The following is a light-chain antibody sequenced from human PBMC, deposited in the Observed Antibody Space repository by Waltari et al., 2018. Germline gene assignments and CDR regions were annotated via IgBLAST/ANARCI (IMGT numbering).Light chain of an antibody. J-gene: IGKJ4*01. V-gene: IGKV3-20*01. CDR1: QSVGSK. CDR3: QQYGGSPPIT. CDR2: GAS. Sequence: EIVMTQSPATLSVSPGERATLSCRASQSVGSKLAWYQQRPGQAPRLLISGASNRATAIPDRFSGSGSGTDFTLTISRLEPEDFALYYCQQYGGSPPITFGGGTKVEIK.